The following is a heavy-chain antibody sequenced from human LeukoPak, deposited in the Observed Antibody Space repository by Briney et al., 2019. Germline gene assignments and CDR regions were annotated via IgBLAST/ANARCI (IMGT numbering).Heavy chain of an antibody. CDR2: IIPIFGTA. D-gene: IGHD3-22*01. CDR1: GGTFSSYA. Sequence: ASVKVSCKASGGTFSSYAISWVRQAPGQGLEWMGGIIPIFGTANYAQKFQGRDTITADESTSTAYMELSSLRSEDTAVYYCARGLYYYDSSGYYFDYWGQGTLVTVSS. CDR3: ARGLYYYDSSGYYFDY. J-gene: IGHJ4*02. V-gene: IGHV1-69*13.